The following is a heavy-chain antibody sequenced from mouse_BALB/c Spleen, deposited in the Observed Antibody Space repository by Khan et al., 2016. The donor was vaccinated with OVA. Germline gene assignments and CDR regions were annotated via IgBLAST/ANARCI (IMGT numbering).Heavy chain of an antibody. CDR1: GYSFTDYN. CDR3: ARLGYDGYYDY. V-gene: IGHV1-39*01. J-gene: IGHJ2*01. CDR2: IDPSYGGT. D-gene: IGHD2-3*01. Sequence: VQLKESGPELEKPGASVKISCKASGYSFTDYNMNWVRQSNGKSLDWIGNIDPSYGGTSYSQKFKGKATLTVDKSSSTAYMQLKSLTSEDSAVYYCARLGYDGYYDYWGQGTTLPVSS.